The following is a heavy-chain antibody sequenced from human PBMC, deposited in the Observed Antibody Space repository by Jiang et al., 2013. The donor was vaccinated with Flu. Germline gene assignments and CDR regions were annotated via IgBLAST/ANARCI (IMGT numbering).Heavy chain of an antibody. CDR1: GGSISSYY. D-gene: IGHD1-14*01. CDR3: ARNCWAEPDFFHWYYYGMDV. Sequence: LVKPSETLSLTCTVSGGSISSYYWSWIRQPPGKGLEWIGYIYYSGSTNYNPSLKSRVTISVDKSKNQFSLKLSSVTAADTAVYYCARNCWAEPDFFHWYYYGMDVWGQGTTVTVSS. J-gene: IGHJ6*02. CDR2: IYYSGST. V-gene: IGHV4-59*12.